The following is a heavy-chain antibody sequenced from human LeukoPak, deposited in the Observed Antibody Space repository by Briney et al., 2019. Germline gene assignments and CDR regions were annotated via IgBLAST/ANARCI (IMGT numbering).Heavy chain of an antibody. CDR3: AREAYYYGSGSYYTHYYYYYMDV. Sequence: GGSLRLSCAASGFTFDDYDMSWVRQAPGKGLEWVSGINWNGGSTGYADSVKVRFTISRDNAKNSLYLQMNSLRAEDTALYYCAREAYYYGSGSYYTHYYYYYMDVWGKGTTVTVSS. CDR2: INWNGGST. J-gene: IGHJ6*03. D-gene: IGHD3-10*01. CDR1: GFTFDDYD. V-gene: IGHV3-20*04.